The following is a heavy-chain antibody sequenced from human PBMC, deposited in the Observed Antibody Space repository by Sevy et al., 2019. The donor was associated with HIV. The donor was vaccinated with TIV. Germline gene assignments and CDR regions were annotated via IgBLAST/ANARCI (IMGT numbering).Heavy chain of an antibody. CDR1: GGSFSGYY. CDR2: INHSGST. J-gene: IGHJ6*02. D-gene: IGHD3-10*01. CDR3: ARIGITMVQGVIISYGMDV. V-gene: IGHV4-34*01. Sequence: SETLSLTCAVYGGSFSGYYWSWIRQPPGKGLEWIGEINHSGSTNYNPSLKSRVTISVDTSKNQFSLKLSSVTAADTAVYYCARIGITMVQGVIISYGMDVWGQRTTVTVSS.